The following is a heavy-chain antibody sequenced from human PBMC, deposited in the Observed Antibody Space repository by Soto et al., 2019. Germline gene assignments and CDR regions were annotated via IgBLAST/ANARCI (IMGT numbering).Heavy chain of an antibody. D-gene: IGHD1-26*01. J-gene: IGHJ5*02. Sequence: VQLVESGGGLVQPGGSLRLSCAASGFTFSSYSMNWVRQAPGKGLEWVAYISSSSSTIYYADSVKGRFTISRDNAKNLLNLQMHSLREEDTAGYYCSRGEVRANLRYCFDPWGQGTLVTVSS. CDR2: ISSSSSTI. V-gene: IGHV3-48*02. CDR3: SRGEVRANLRYCFDP. CDR1: GFTFSSYS.